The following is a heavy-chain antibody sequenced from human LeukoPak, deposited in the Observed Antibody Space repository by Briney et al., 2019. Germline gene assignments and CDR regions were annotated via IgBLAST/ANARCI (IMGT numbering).Heavy chain of an antibody. J-gene: IGHJ3*02. D-gene: IGHD5-24*01. CDR3: AKKRDASDI. V-gene: IGHV3-23*01. CDR1: GFTFGNYA. Sequence: PGGSLRLSCVASGFTFGNYAMGWLRQAPGRRPEWVSSLTDSGGTTYYVDSVKGRFAISRDNSKNTLYLHMNSLRADDTAVYYCAKKRDASDIWGQGTVVTVSS. CDR2: LTDSGGTT.